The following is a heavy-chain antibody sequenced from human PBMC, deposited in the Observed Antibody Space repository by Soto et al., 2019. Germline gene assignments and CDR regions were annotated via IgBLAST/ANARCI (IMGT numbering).Heavy chain of an antibody. J-gene: IGHJ4*02. CDR2: IIGSGGRT. D-gene: IGHD6-19*01. CDR3: AKAIAVADPFDY. CDR1: GFAFDNYA. V-gene: IGHV3-23*01. Sequence: EVQLLESGGGLVQPGGSLRLSCAASGFAFDNYAMSWVRQTPGKGLEWVSGIIGSGGRTYYADSVEGRFTISRDNSKNTLYLQMNSLRAEDTAVYSCAKAIAVADPFDYWGQGTLVTVSS.